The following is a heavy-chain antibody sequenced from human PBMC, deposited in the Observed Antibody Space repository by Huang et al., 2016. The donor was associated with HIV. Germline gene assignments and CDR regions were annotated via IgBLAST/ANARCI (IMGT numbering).Heavy chain of an antibody. V-gene: IGHV1-24*01. Sequence: QVQLVESGAELKKPGASVRVSCKVSGYTVSELSLHWVRQAPEKGLEWMGGLCPEEGETIDAQRLQGRVTMTEDTSTDTAYMELSSLRPEDTAVYYCATSTPDVGAGVLRSAFDIWGQGTMVTVSS. CDR1: GYTVSELS. J-gene: IGHJ3*02. D-gene: IGHD2-15*01. CDR2: LCPEEGET. CDR3: ATSTPDVGAGVLRSAFDI.